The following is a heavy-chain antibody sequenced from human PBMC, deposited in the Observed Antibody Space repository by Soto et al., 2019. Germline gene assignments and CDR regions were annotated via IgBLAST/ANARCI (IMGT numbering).Heavy chain of an antibody. D-gene: IGHD3-3*01. CDR2: IIPIFGTA. J-gene: IGHJ6*02. Sequence: ASVKVSCKASGGTFSSYAISWVRQAPGQGLEWMGGIIPIFGTANYAQKFQGRVTITRDTSASTAYMELSSLRSEDTAVYYCARDYDFWSGHHYYYYYGMDVWGQGTTVTVSS. V-gene: IGHV1-69*05. CDR3: ARDYDFWSGHHYYYYYGMDV. CDR1: GGTFSSYA.